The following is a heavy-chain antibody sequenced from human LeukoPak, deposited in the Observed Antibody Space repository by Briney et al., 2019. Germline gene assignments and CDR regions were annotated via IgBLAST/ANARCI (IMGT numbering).Heavy chain of an antibody. CDR1: GYSISSGYY. D-gene: IGHD3-3*01. Sequence: SETLSLTCTVSGYSISSGYYWGWIRQPPGKGLEWIGRIYTSGSTNYNPSLKSRVTISVDTSKNQFSLKLSSVTAADTAVYYCARAGSYYDFWSASPYYMDVWGKGTTVTVSS. J-gene: IGHJ6*03. CDR3: ARAGSYYDFWSASPYYMDV. CDR2: IYTSGST. V-gene: IGHV4-38-2*02.